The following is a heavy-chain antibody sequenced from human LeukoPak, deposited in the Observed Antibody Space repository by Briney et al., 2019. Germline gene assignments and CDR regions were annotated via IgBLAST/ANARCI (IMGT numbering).Heavy chain of an antibody. J-gene: IGHJ6*04. V-gene: IGHV1-46*01. Sequence: ASVNVSCKASGYTFTSYYMHWVRQPPGQGLEWMGIINPRGCHTSYAQKFQGRVTMTRDTSTSTVYMELSSLRSEDTAVYYCARENGVYGMDVWGKGTTVTVSS. CDR1: GYTFTSYY. D-gene: IGHD3-3*01. CDR2: INPRGCHT. CDR3: ARENGVYGMDV.